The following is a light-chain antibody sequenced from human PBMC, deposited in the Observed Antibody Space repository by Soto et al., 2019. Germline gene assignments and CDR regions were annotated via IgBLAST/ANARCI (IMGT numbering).Light chain of an antibody. CDR3: QQSYSTPWT. CDR2: AAS. V-gene: IGKV1-39*01. J-gene: IGKJ1*01. CDR1: QSISSY. Sequence: DIQMTQSPSSLSASVGDRVTITCRASQSISSYLNWYQQKPGKAPKLLIYAASCLQSGVPSRFSGSGSGTDFTLTISSLLPEDFATYYCQQSYSTPWTFGQGTKVEIK.